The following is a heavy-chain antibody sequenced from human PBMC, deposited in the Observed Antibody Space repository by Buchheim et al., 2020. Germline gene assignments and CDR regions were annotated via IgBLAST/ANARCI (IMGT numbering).Heavy chain of an antibody. Sequence: QVQLVESGGGVIQPGRSLRLSCAASGFTFSSYAMHWVRQAPGKGLEWVAVISYDGSNKYYADSVKGRFTIPRDNSKNTLYLQMNSLRAEDTAVYYCASAGPSTGYGMDVWGQGTT. CDR1: GFTFSSYA. CDR3: ASAGPSTGYGMDV. J-gene: IGHJ6*02. D-gene: IGHD1-14*01. CDR2: ISYDGSNK. V-gene: IGHV3-30*04.